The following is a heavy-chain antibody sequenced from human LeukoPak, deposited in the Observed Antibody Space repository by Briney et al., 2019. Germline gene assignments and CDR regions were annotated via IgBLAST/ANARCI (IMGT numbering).Heavy chain of an antibody. V-gene: IGHV3-23*01. CDR1: GFTFSNYA. Sequence: GGSLRLSCAATGFTFSNYAIHLVRQARGKGVEWVSIVGGSGVKTYYADSVKGRFTISRDNSKNTVYLQMNSLRAEDTAVYYCAKRGDCSGTCTYDYWGQGTLVTVSS. CDR2: VGGSGVKT. J-gene: IGHJ4*02. D-gene: IGHD2-2*01. CDR3: AKRGDCSGTCTYDY.